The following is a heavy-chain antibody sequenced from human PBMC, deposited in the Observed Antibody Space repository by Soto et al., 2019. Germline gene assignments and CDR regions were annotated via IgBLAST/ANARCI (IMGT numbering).Heavy chain of an antibody. Sequence: EVQLVESGGGLVKPGGSLRLSCAASGFTFSSYSMNWVRQAPGKGLEWVSSISSSSSYIYYADSVKGRFTISRDNAKNSLYLQMNSLRAEDTAVYYCARDQYYDFWSGYRRDAFDIWGQGTMVTVSS. V-gene: IGHV3-21*01. CDR2: ISSSSSYI. CDR3: ARDQYYDFWSGYRRDAFDI. CDR1: GFTFSSYS. J-gene: IGHJ3*02. D-gene: IGHD3-3*01.